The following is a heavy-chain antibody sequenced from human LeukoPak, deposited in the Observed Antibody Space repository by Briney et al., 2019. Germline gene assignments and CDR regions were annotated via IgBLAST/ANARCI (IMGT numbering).Heavy chain of an antibody. Sequence: SETLSLTCTVSGGSISRHYWSWIRQPPGKGLEWIGYVYYSGSTNYNPSLKSRVTISVDTSKNQFSLKLSSVTAADTAVYYCAREPGGARGYSYGYGYYYMDVWGKGTTVTVSS. CDR3: AREPGGARGYSYGYGYYYMDV. CDR2: VYYSGST. CDR1: GGSISRHY. D-gene: IGHD5-18*01. J-gene: IGHJ6*03. V-gene: IGHV4-59*11.